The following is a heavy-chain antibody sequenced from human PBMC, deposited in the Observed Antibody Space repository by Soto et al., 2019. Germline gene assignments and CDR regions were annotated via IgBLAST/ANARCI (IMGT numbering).Heavy chain of an antibody. D-gene: IGHD1-20*01. V-gene: IGHV4-39*07. CDR3: ARYKSNYYYGMDV. CDR2: IYYSGST. CDR1: GGSISSGGYY. J-gene: IGHJ6*02. Sequence: SETLSLTCTVSGGSISSGGYYWGWIRQPPGKGLEWIGSIYYSGSTYYNPSLKSRVTISVDTSKNQFSLKLSSVTAADTAVYYCARYKSNYYYGMDVWGQGTTVTVSS.